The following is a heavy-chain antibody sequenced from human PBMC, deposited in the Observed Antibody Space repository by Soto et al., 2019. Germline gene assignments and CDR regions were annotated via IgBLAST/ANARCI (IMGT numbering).Heavy chain of an antibody. D-gene: IGHD5-18*01. CDR3: ARIGSNQGLWLREDWYFDL. CDR2: IIPIFGTA. V-gene: IGHV1-69*01. J-gene: IGHJ2*01. Sequence: QVQLVQSGAEVKKPGSSVKVSCKASGGTFSGYAISWVRQAPGQGLEWMGGIIPIFGTANYAQKFQGRVTITANESTSTAYMELSSLRSEDTAVYYCARIGSNQGLWLREDWYFDLWGRGTLVTVSS. CDR1: GGTFSGYA.